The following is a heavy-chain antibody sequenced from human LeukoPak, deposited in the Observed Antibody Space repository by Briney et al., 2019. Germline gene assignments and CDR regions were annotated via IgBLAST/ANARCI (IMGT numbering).Heavy chain of an antibody. J-gene: IGHJ3*02. V-gene: IGHV4-30-4*01. CDR1: GGSISSGDYY. Sequence: SQTLSLTCTVSGGSISSGDYYWSWIRQPPGKGLEWIGYIYYSGSTYYNPSLKSRDTISVDTSKNQFSLKLSSVTAADTAVYYCASSSGYRAFDIWGQGTMVTVSS. CDR3: ASSSGYRAFDI. CDR2: IYYSGST. D-gene: IGHD3-22*01.